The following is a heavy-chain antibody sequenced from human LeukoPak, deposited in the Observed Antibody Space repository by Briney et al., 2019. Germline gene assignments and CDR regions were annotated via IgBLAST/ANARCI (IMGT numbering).Heavy chain of an antibody. CDR1: GFSIENDW. CDR2: VKSYNAGGTT. V-gene: IGHV3-15*01. J-gene: IGHJ4*02. D-gene: IGHD3-10*01. Sequence: GGSLRLSCAASGFSIENDWMSWVRQAPGKGLEWVGRVKSYNAGGTTHYAAPVKGRFIISRDDSKNMLCLQMDSLKTEDTAVYYCTLIQGWGAGSYFLDYWGQGALVTVSS. CDR3: TLIQGWGAGSYFLDY.